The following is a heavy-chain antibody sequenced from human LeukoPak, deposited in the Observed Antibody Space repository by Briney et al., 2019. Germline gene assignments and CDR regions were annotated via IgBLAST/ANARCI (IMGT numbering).Heavy chain of an antibody. V-gene: IGHV3-23*01. CDR3: ARGRII. Sequence: GGSLRLSCAASGFTFSSYAMSWIRQAPGNGLEWISAISGSGGSTNHPDSVKGRFTIYRDNSKNPLYLQMNSLRAEDTAVYYCARGRIIGGQGTLVTVSS. CDR2: ISGSGGST. CDR1: GFTFSSYA. J-gene: IGHJ4*02. D-gene: IGHD3-3*02.